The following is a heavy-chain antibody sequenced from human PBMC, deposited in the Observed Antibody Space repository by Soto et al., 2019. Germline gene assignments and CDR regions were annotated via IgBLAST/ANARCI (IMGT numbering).Heavy chain of an antibody. CDR2: IYYSGST. J-gene: IGHJ4*02. V-gene: IGHV4-31*03. Sequence: SETLSLTCTVSGGSISSGCYYWSWIRQHPGKGLEWIGYIYYSGSTYYNPSLKSRVTISVDTSKNQFSLKLSSVTAADTAVYYCARDPLRPGIGSSGVLDYWGQGTLVTVST. CDR1: GGSISSGCYY. D-gene: IGHD2-8*01. CDR3: ARDPLRPGIGSSGVLDY.